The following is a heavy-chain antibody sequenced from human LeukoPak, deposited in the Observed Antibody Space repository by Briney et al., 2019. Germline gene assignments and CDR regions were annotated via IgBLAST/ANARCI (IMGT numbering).Heavy chain of an antibody. CDR1: GFTFSSYW. CDR3: ARDLMGIAYRGAFYY. D-gene: IGHD6-13*01. V-gene: IGHV3-74*01. J-gene: IGHJ4*02. Sequence: AGGSVRLSCAASGFTFSSYWMEWVRQAPGKGLVWVSRIRSDGSSTNYADSVKGRFTISRDNAKNSLYLQMNSLRAEDTAVYYCARDLMGIAYRGAFYYWGQGTLVTVSS. CDR2: IRSDGSST.